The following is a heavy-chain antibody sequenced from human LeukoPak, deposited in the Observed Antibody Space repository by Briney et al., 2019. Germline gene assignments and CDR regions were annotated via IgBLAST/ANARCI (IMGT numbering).Heavy chain of an antibody. V-gene: IGHV4-31*03. Sequence: PSETLSLTCTVSGGSISSGGYYWSWIRQHPGKGLEWIGYIYYSGSTYYNPSLKSRVTKSVDTSKNQFSLKLSSVTAADTAVYYCARACSGGSCYGHYYMDVWGKGTTVTVSS. CDR1: GGSISSGGYY. D-gene: IGHD2-15*01. CDR2: IYYSGST. CDR3: ARACSGGSCYGHYYMDV. J-gene: IGHJ6*03.